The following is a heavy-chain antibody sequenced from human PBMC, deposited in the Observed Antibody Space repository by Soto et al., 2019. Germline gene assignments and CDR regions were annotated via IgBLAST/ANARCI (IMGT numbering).Heavy chain of an antibody. V-gene: IGHV1-69*13. J-gene: IGHJ6*02. CDR2: IIPIFGTA. CDR3: ARDQSKYYYYYYGMDV. Sequence: ASVKVSCKASGGTFSSYAISWVRQAPGQGLEWMGGIIPIFGTANYAQKFQGRVTITADESTSTAYMELSSLRSEDTAVYYCARDQSKYYYYYYGMDVWRQGTTVTVSS. CDR1: GGTFSSYA.